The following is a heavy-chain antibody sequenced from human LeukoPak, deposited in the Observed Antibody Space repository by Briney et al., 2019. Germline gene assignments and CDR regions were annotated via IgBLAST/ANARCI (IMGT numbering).Heavy chain of an antibody. D-gene: IGHD3-10*01. CDR1: GGSISSGRYY. J-gene: IGHJ5*01. CDR3: ATDGMVRGPDAWFDS. CDR2: IYTRGST. V-gene: IGHV4-61*02. Sequence: PSETLSLTCTVSGGSISSGRYYWSWIRQPAGKGLEWIGRIYTRGSTNYNPSLKRRVTMSVDTSKNQFSLKLSPVTAADTAVYYCATDGMVRGPDAWFDSWGQGTLVTVSS.